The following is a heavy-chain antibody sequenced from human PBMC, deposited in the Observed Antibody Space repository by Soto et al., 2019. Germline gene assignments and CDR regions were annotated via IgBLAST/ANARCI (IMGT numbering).Heavy chain of an antibody. D-gene: IGHD6-19*01. CDR3: ARGGSGQGPEGVWFDP. V-gene: IGHV5-10-1*01. Sequence: PGESLKISCKGSGYSFTSYWISWVRQMPGKGLEWMGRIDPSDSYTNYSPSFQGHVTISADKSISPASLPWSSLKASATAMYYWARGGSGQGPEGVWFDPWGQGTLVTVSS. CDR2: IDPSDSYT. CDR1: GYSFTSYW. J-gene: IGHJ5*02.